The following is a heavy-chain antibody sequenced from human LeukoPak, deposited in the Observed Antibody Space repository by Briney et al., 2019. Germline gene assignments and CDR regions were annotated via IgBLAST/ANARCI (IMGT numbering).Heavy chain of an antibody. Sequence: GGSLRLSCAASGFTFSSYAMSWVRQAPGKGLEWVSAISGSGGSTYYADSVKGRFTISRDNSKNTLYLQMNSLRAEDTAVYYCATSPWDIVLMVCVRKPGYWGQGTLVTVSS. CDR3: ATSPWDIVLMVCVRKPGY. D-gene: IGHD2-8*01. V-gene: IGHV3-23*01. J-gene: IGHJ4*02. CDR1: GFTFSSYA. CDR2: ISGSGGST.